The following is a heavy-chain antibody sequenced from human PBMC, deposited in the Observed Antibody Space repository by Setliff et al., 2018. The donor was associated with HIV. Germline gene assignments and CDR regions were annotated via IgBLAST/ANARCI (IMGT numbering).Heavy chain of an antibody. CDR1: SGSISGDHW. D-gene: IGHD2-2*01. CDR2: IYHRGST. CDR3: SRQQGIPPAIHPFDI. V-gene: IGHV4-4*02. Sequence: SETLSLTCTVSSGSISGDHWWSWVRQPPGKGLEWIGEIYHRGSTNYNPSLKSRVTISVDKSKNQFSLKLSSVTAADTAVYYCSRQQGIPPAIHPFDIWGQGTMVTV. J-gene: IGHJ3*02.